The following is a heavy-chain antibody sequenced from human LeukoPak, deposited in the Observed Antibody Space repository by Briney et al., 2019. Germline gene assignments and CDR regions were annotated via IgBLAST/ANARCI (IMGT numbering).Heavy chain of an antibody. D-gene: IGHD3-16*01. CDR2: IKSRADGGAA. Sequence: GGSLRLSCAASGLTFKGAWMSWVRQAPGKGPQWVGRIKSRADGGAAEYAAPVKGRFAISRDDSEETLYLQMNSLKSEDTAVYYCTTDPGNYEDYWGQGTLVTVSS. CDR3: TTDPGNYEDY. CDR1: GLTFKGAW. V-gene: IGHV3-15*01. J-gene: IGHJ4*02.